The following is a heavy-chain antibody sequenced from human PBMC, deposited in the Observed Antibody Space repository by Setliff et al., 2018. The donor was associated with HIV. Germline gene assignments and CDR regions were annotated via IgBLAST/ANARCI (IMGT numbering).Heavy chain of an antibody. V-gene: IGHV3-7*03. Sequence: GGSLRLSCAASGFTFTSFWMSWVRQAPGKGLEWVANINEDGTEKYYVDSVRGRSTISRDNANNSLYLQMSSLRAEDTAVYYCARGGGGARRVIGSWGQGALVTAPQ. CDR2: INEDGTEK. CDR1: GFTFTSFW. CDR3: ARGGGGARRVIGS. J-gene: IGHJ4*02. D-gene: IGHD6-6*01.